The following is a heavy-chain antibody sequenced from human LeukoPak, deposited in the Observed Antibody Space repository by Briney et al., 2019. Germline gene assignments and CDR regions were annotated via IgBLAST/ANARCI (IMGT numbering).Heavy chain of an antibody. Sequence: GGSLRLSCAASGFTFSSYAMSWVRQAPGKGLEWVSAISGSGGSTYYADSVKGRFTISRDKAKNTLYLQMNSLRAEDTAVYYCARVSAAGTSVDYWGQGTLVTVSS. D-gene: IGHD6-13*01. J-gene: IGHJ4*02. CDR2: ISGSGGST. CDR3: ARVSAAGTSVDY. CDR1: GFTFSSYA. V-gene: IGHV3-23*01.